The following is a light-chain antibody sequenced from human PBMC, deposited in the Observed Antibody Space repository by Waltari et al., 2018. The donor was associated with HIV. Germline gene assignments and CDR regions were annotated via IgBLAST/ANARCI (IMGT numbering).Light chain of an antibody. CDR1: SSRLGCNF. V-gene: IGLV1-47*01. Sequence: QALLTHPPSSSATPGRTVTIPCSALSSRLGCNFVSCYQQLPGTAPKLLIYRSNQRPSGVPDRVSGSKSGTSASLAISGLQSEDEADYYCAAWDDSLSGYVFGTGTKVTVL. CDR2: RSN. J-gene: IGLJ1*01. CDR3: AAWDDSLSGYV.